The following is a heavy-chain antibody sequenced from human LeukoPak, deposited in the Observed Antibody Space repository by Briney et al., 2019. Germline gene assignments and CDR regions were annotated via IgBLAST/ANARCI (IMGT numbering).Heavy chain of an antibody. V-gene: IGHV4-59*01. CDR1: GGSISSYY. CDR2: IYYSGST. J-gene: IGHJ5*02. D-gene: IGHD3-22*01. Sequence: SETLSLTCTVSGGSISSYYWSWIRQPPGKGLEWIGYIYYSGSTNYNPSLKSRVTMSVDTSKNQFSLKLSSVTAADTAVYYCARVSYYDSSGYSPGVFGFDPWGQGTLVTVSS. CDR3: ARVSYYDSSGYSPGVFGFDP.